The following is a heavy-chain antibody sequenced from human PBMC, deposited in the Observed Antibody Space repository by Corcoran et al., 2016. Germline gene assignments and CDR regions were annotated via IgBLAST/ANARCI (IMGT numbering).Heavy chain of an antibody. Sequence: QVQLQESGPGLVKPSQTLSLTCTVSGGSISSGGDYWSWIRQHPGKGREWIGYIHYSGYTYYNPALGSRVTISLDTSRNQFSLRLNSVTAADTAVYFCAGAMGYGVNSFDYWGQGTLVTVSS. V-gene: IGHV4-31*03. CDR3: AGAMGYGVNSFDY. CDR2: IHYSGYT. D-gene: IGHD4-17*01. CDR1: GGSISSGGDY. J-gene: IGHJ4*02.